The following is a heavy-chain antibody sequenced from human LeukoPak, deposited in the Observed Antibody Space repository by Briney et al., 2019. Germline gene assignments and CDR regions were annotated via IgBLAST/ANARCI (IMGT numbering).Heavy chain of an antibody. D-gene: IGHD5-12*01. V-gene: IGHV4-59*01. Sequence: PSETLSLTCTVSGDSISSYYWTWIRQPPGKGLEWIGYMYYSGSTNYNPSLKSRVTISVDTSKNQFSLKLTSVTAADTAVYYCARSRGYSGYDSFDYWGQGTLVTVSS. CDR3: ARSRGYSGYDSFDY. CDR2: MYYSGST. CDR1: GDSISSYY. J-gene: IGHJ4*02.